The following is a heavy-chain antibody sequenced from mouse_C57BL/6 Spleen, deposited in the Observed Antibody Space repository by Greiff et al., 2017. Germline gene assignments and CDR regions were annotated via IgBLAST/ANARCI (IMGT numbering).Heavy chain of an antibody. CDR2: IYPGDGDT. J-gene: IGHJ1*03. CDR3: ARRVYYGNYWYFDV. CDR1: GYAFSSYW. V-gene: IGHV1-80*01. Sequence: VQGVESGAELVKPGASVKISCKASGYAFSSYWMNWVKQRPGKGLEWIGQIYPGDGDTNSNGKFKGKATLTADKSSSTAYMQLSSLTSEDAAVYFCARRVYYGNYWYFDVWGTGTTVTVSS. D-gene: IGHD2-1*01.